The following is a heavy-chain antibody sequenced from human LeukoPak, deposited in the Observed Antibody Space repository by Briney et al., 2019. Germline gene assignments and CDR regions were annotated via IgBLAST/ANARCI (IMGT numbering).Heavy chain of an antibody. D-gene: IGHD2-15*01. V-gene: IGHV3-23*01. Sequence: GGSLRLSCAASGFTFISYAMSWVRQAPGKGLEWVSAISGSGGSTYYADSVKGRFTISRDNSKNTLYLQMNSLRAEDTAVYYCAREARGYCSGGSCYDYWFDPWGQGTLVTVSS. CDR2: ISGSGGST. CDR1: GFTFISYA. J-gene: IGHJ5*02. CDR3: AREARGYCSGGSCYDYWFDP.